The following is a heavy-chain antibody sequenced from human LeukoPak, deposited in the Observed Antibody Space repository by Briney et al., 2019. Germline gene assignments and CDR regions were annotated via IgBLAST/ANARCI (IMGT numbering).Heavy chain of an antibody. V-gene: IGHV4-59*08. D-gene: IGHD3-16*01. J-gene: IGHJ4*02. CDR3: ARLTRPDRSRGIDY. CDR2: IYYSGST. Sequence: SETLSPTCTVSGGSISSYYWSWIRQPPGKGLEWIGYIYYSGSTNYNPSLKSRVTISVDTSKNQFSLKLSSVTAADTAVYYCARLTRPDRSRGIDYWGQGTLVTVSS. CDR1: GGSISSYY.